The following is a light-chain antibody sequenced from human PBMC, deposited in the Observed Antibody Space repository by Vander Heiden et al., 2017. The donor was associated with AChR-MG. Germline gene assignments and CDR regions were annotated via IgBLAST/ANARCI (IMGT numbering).Light chain of an antibody. CDR1: SSNIGEPIE. CDR2: GSN. Sequence: SCSRSSSNIGEPIEGHWYHQQPGAAPKLVIYGSNKRPSGGPVRFSDSKSGTSASLAITEIKAADEADYYCQSFDSSLTGWVFGGGTKLTVL. V-gene: IGLV1-40*01. J-gene: IGLJ2*01. CDR3: QSFDSSLTGWV.